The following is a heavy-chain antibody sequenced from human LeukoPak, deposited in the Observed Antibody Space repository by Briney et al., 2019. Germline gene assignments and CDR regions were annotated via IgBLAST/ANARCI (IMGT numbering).Heavy chain of an antibody. CDR1: GLTFSSYG. Sequence: PGGSLRLSCAASGLTFSSYGMSWVRQAPGRGLEWVSAISGSGGSTYYADSVKGRFTISRDNSKNTLYLQMNSLRAEDTAVYYCAKEYCSGGSCLGRYFDYWGQGTLVTVSS. J-gene: IGHJ4*02. CDR2: ISGSGGST. CDR3: AKEYCSGGSCLGRYFDY. V-gene: IGHV3-23*01. D-gene: IGHD2-15*01.